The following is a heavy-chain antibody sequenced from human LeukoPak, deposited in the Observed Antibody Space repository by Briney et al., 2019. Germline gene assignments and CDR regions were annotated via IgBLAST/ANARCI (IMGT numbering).Heavy chain of an antibody. CDR1: GGSISNHY. D-gene: IGHD3-22*01. J-gene: IGHJ3*02. V-gene: IGHV4-59*11. CDR3: ARGTYDRSGYYFDAFDI. Sequence: SETLSLTCTVSGGSISNHYWSWIRQPPGKGLEWIGYIYYSGSTTYNPSLKSRVTISVDTSKNQFSLKLSSVTAADTAVYYCARGTYDRSGYYFDAFDIWGQGTMVTVSS. CDR2: IYYSGST.